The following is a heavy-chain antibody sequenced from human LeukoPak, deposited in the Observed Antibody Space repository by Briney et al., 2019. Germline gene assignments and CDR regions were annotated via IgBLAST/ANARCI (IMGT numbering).Heavy chain of an antibody. D-gene: IGHD6-13*01. J-gene: IGHJ3*02. CDR3: ARAHGSSWFVHAFDI. CDR1: VFTFISYS. Sequence: GGALRLSCAASVFTFISYSMNGVRQAPGKGLEWVSSISSSSRNIYYADSVKGRFTISGDNAKNSLYLQMNSLRAEDTAVYYCARAHGSSWFVHAFDIWGQGTMVTVAS. CDR2: ISSSSRNI. V-gene: IGHV3-21*01.